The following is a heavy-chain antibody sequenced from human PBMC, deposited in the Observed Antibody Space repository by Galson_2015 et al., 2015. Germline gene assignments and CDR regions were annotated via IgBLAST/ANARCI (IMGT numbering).Heavy chain of an antibody. D-gene: IGHD2-2*01. J-gene: IGHJ6*03. V-gene: IGHV1-69*13. CDR1: GYTFTSYY. CDR3: ARDLEAVPAANYYYYYMDV. Sequence: SVKVSCKASGYTFTSYYMHWVRQAPGQGLEWMGGIIPIFGTANYAQKFQGRVTITADESTSTAYMELSSLRSEDTAVYYCARDLEAVPAANYYYYYMDVWGKGTTVTVSS. CDR2: IIPIFGTA.